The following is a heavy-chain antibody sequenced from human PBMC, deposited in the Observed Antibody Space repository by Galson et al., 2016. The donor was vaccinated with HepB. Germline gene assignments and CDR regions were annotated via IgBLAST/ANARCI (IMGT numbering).Heavy chain of an antibody. V-gene: IGHV3-74*01. D-gene: IGHD3-10*01. Sequence: SLRLSCAASGFTFSNYWMYWVRQAPGKGLVWVSRIKTEGSTTGYADSVKGRFTISRANGKKTMYLQMNSLRAEDTALYYCARGRRGAISDFFDSWGQGTLVTVSS. J-gene: IGHJ4*02. CDR3: ARGRRGAISDFFDS. CDR1: GFTFSNYW. CDR2: IKTEGSTT.